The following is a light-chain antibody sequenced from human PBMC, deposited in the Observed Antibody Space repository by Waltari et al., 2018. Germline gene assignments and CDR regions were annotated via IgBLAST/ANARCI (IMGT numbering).Light chain of an antibody. J-gene: IGLJ2*01. CDR3: SSYISSPPHVV. V-gene: IGLV2-14*03. CDR2: DVF. CDR1: SSDIGGYNS. Sequence: QSALTPPASVSGSPGQSISIPCTGISSDIGGYNSVSWYQHHPGKAPKLLIYDVFNRPSGVSNRFSGSKSGNAASLAISGLQGEDEAVYYCSSYISSPPHVVFGEGTKLTVL.